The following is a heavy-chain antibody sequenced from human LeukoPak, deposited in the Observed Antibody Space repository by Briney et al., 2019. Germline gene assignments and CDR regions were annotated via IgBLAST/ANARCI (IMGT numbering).Heavy chain of an antibody. V-gene: IGHV5-51*01. CDR2: IYPGDSDT. Sequence: GESLKISCKGSGYSFTSYWIGWVRQMPGKGLEWMGIIYPGDSDTRYSPSFQGQVTISVDKSINTAYLQWSSLKASDTAIYYCARRRDGYNYYFDYWGQGTLVTVSS. J-gene: IGHJ4*02. CDR3: ARRRDGYNYYFDY. CDR1: GYSFTSYW. D-gene: IGHD5-24*01.